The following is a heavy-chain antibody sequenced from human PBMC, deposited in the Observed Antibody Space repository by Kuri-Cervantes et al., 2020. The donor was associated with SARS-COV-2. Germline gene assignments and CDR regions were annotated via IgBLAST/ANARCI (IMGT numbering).Heavy chain of an antibody. CDR2: IYYSGST. J-gene: IGHJ4*02. CDR3: ARGAIAAAAFDY. Sequence: GSLRLSCTVSGGSISSSSYYWGWIRQPPGKGLEWIGYIYYSGSTNYNPPPKSRVTISVDTSKNQFSLKLSSVTAADTAVYYCARGAIAAAAFDYWGQGTLVTVSS. D-gene: IGHD6-13*01. CDR1: GGSISSSSYY. V-gene: IGHV4-61*05.